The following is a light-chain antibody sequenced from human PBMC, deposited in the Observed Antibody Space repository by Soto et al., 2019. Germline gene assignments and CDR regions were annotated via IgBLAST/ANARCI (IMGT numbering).Light chain of an antibody. V-gene: IGKV2-24*01. Sequence: DIVLTQTPLSSPVTLGQPASISCRSSQSLVHSTGSTYLSWLQQRPGQPPRLLIYEISKRVSGVLDRFSGSGAGTDSTLIVSRVEAEAVGLYYCMQATLFARTFGQGTKLEIK. CDR2: EIS. CDR3: MQATLFART. CDR1: QSLVHSTGSTY. J-gene: IGKJ2*01.